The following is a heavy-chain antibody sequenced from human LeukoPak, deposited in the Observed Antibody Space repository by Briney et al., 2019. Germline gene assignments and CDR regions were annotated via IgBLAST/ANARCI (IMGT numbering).Heavy chain of an antibody. D-gene: IGHD1-1*01. Sequence: ASVKVSCKVSGYSLIEVAMHWVRQAPGKGLEWVGSFDPEDGEDGETHYGQKFQGRVPKTEDASTDTAYMELSSLTSEDTAVYYCAMTDRYAGRPFDYWGQGTLVTVSS. CDR2: FDPEDGEDGET. CDR3: AMTDRYAGRPFDY. V-gene: IGHV1-24*01. J-gene: IGHJ4*02. CDR1: GYSLIEVA.